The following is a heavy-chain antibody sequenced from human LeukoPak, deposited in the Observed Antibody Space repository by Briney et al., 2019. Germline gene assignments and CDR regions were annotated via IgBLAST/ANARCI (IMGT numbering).Heavy chain of an antibody. J-gene: IGHJ5*02. V-gene: IGHV4-34*01. CDR3: ARGRWKVGATRWFDP. D-gene: IGHD1-26*01. Sequence: SETLSLTCAVYGGSFSGYYLTWIRQPPGKGLEWIGEINHSGSTNYNPSLKSRATISVDTSKNHFSRKLSSVTAADTTVYYCARGRWKVGATRWFDPWGQGTLVTVSS. CDR1: GGSFSGYY. CDR2: INHSGST.